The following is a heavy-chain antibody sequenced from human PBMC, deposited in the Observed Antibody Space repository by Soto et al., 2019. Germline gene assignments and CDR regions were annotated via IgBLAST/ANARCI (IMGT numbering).Heavy chain of an antibody. D-gene: IGHD3-10*02. V-gene: IGHV3-30*03. Sequence: QVQVVESGGGVVQPGRSLRLSCVASGFTFSTYGMHWVRQAPGKGLEWVAVISYDGINKYYADSVKGRFSISRDASRNTLYLQMNSLRAEDTAVYYCVADYVRTDTVDRWGQGTVVTVSS. CDR1: GFTFSTYG. CDR3: VADYVRTDTVDR. J-gene: IGHJ3*02. CDR2: ISYDGINK.